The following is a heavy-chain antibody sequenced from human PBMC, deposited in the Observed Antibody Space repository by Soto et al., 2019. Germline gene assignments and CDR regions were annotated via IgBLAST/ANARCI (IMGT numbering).Heavy chain of an antibody. CDR1: GGTFSSYA. D-gene: IGHD3-10*01. V-gene: IGHV1-69*13. Sequence: SVKVSCKASGGTFSSYAISWVRQAPGQGLEWMGGIIPIFGTANYAQKFQGRVTITADESTSTAYMELSSLRSEDTAVYYCASQITMVRGVAYWGQGTLVTVSS. CDR3: ASQITMVRGVAY. CDR2: IIPIFGTA. J-gene: IGHJ4*02.